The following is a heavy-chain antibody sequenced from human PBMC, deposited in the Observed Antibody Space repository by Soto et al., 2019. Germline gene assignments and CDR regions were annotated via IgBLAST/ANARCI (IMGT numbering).Heavy chain of an antibody. CDR3: ARNRRETGDFDY. CDR2: MNPNGGNT. Sequence: QVQLVQSGAEVKKPGASVKVSCKASGYTFTSYDINWMRQATGQGREWLGWMNPNGGNTGYAQKFQGRVTMTRSTSMSTAYMELSSLTSEDTAVYYCARNRRETGDFDYWGQGTLVTVSS. V-gene: IGHV1-8*01. D-gene: IGHD7-27*01. J-gene: IGHJ4*02. CDR1: GYTFTSYD.